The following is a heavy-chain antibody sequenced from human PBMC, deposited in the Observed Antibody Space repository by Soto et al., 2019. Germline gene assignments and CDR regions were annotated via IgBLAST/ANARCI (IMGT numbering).Heavy chain of an antibody. CDR2: ISYDGTNK. Sequence: SLRLSCAASGFIFSTYAVHWVLHAPGKGLEGVAVISYDGTNKYYADSVKGRFTISRDNSRNTIYLQMNSLTTDDTAVYYCARPGSGYDVLSGQYFYYYHTMDVWGQGTTVTVSS. V-gene: IGHV3-30-3*01. CDR3: ARPGSGYDVLSGQYFYYYHTMDV. D-gene: IGHD3-3*01. CDR1: GFIFSTYA. J-gene: IGHJ6*02.